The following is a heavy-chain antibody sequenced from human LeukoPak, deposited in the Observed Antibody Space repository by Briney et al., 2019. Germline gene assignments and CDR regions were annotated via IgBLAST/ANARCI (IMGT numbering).Heavy chain of an antibody. CDR1: GGSISTSNYY. CDR3: ARDYSNYSHCWGA. D-gene: IGHD4-11*01. J-gene: IGHJ5*02. CDR2: IYHSGST. V-gene: IGHV4-39*07. Sequence: PSETLSLTCTVSGGSISTSNYYWGWIRQPPGKGLEWIGSIYHSGSTYYNPSLKSRVTISVDTSKNQFSLKLSSVTAADTAVYYCARDYSNYSHCWGAWGQGTLVTVSS.